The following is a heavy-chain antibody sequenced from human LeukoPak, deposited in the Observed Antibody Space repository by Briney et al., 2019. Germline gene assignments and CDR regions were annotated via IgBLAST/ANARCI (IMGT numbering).Heavy chain of an antibody. CDR1: GGSISSYY. Sequence: SETLSLTCTVSGGSISSYYWSWIRQPPGKGLEWIGYIYYSGSTNYNPSLKSRVTISVDTSKSQFSLKLSSVTAADTAVYYCARGWLANSYAFDIWGQGTMVTVSS. J-gene: IGHJ3*02. V-gene: IGHV4-59*01. CDR2: IYYSGST. CDR3: ARGWLANSYAFDI. D-gene: IGHD4-23*01.